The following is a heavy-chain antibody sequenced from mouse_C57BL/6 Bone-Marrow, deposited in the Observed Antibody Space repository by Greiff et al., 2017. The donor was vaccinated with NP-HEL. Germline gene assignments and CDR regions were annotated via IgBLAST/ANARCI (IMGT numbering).Heavy chain of an antibody. CDR3: ARLSYYGYYFDY. Sequence: DVKLVESGGGLVQPGGSLKLSCAASGFTFSDYYMYWVRQTPEKRLEWVAYISNGGGSTYYPDTVKGRFTISRDNAKNTLYLQMSRLKSEDTAMYYCARLSYYGYYFDYWGQGTTLTVSS. V-gene: IGHV5-12*01. CDR1: GFTFSDYY. CDR2: ISNGGGST. D-gene: IGHD1-1*01. J-gene: IGHJ2*01.